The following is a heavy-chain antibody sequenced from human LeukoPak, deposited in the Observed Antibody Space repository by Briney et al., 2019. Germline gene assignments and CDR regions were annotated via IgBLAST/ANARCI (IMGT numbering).Heavy chain of an antibody. CDR1: GDSMSTFV. Sequence: SETLSLTRNVSGDSMSTFVWSWIRPPAGKGRAWVGQVFTSGTTAYTSSLKSRLTISIHQTSNQVSLKLISVTAADTAVYYCARDGVTIFKGDPHWGQGTAVTVSS. D-gene: IGHD3-3*02. CDR2: VFTSGTT. J-gene: IGHJ4*02. V-gene: IGHV4-4*07. CDR3: ARDGVTIFKGDPH.